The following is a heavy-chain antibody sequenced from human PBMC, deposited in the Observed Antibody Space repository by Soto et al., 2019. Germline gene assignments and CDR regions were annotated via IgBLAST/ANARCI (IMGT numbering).Heavy chain of an antibody. CDR3: AKDSSIAVAGTDFDY. V-gene: IGHV3-30*18. Sequence: GGSLRLSCAASGFTFSSYGMHWVRQAPGKGLEWVAVISYDGSNKYYADSVKGRFTISRDNSKNTLYLQMNSLRAEDTAVYYCAKDSSIAVAGTDFDYWGQGTLVTVS. CDR1: GFTFSSYG. J-gene: IGHJ4*02. D-gene: IGHD6-19*01. CDR2: ISYDGSNK.